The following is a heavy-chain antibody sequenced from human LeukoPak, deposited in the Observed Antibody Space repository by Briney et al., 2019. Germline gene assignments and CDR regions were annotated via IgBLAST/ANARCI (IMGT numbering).Heavy chain of an antibody. CDR3: ARVVYYFYAMDV. V-gene: IGHV1-2*02. CDR2: INPNSGGT. CDR1: GYTFTGYY. Sequence: GASVKVSCKASGYTFTGYYMHWVRQAPGQGLEWMGWINPNSGGTNYAQKFQGRVTMTRDTSISTAYMELSRLRSDDTALYYCARVVYYFYAMDVWGQGTTVTVSS. D-gene: IGHD2-8*01. J-gene: IGHJ6*02.